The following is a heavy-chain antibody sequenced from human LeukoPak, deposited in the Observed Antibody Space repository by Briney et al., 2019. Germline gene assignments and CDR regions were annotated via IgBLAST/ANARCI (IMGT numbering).Heavy chain of an antibody. CDR3: AKAVRLAYGTGYYSSDY. J-gene: IGHJ4*02. CDR2: ISYDGSNR. D-gene: IGHD3/OR15-3a*01. CDR1: GFSLSNYG. V-gene: IGHV3-30*18. Sequence: HPGRSLRLSCAASGFSLSNYGMHWVRQAPGKGLEWVAVISYDGSNRYYADSVKGRFTISRDSSKHTLYLQMNSLRAEDTAVYYCAKAVRLAYGTGYYSSDYWGQGTLVTVSS.